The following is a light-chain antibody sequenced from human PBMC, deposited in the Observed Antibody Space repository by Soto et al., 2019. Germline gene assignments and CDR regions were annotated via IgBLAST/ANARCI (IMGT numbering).Light chain of an antibody. CDR1: SGHSSYI. J-gene: IGLJ3*02. Sequence: QSVLTQSSSASASLGSSVKLTCTLSSGHSSYIIAWHQQQPGKAPRYLMKLEGSGSYNKGSRVPDRFSGSSSGADRYLTISNLQFEDEADYYCETWDFNTRVFGGGTKLTVL. CDR3: ETWDFNTRV. V-gene: IGLV4-60*02. CDR2: LEGSGSY.